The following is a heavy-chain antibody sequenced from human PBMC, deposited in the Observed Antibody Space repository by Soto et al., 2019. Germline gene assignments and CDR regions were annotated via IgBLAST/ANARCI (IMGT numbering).Heavy chain of an antibody. CDR3: ASSRYQLLLKGPGGAFDI. D-gene: IGHD2-2*01. CDR2: INPSGGST. Sequence: ASVKVSCKASGYTFTSYYMHWVRQAPGQGLEWMGIINPSGGSTSYAQKFQGRVTMTRDTSTSTAYMELRSLRSDDTAVYYCASSRYQLLLKGPGGAFDIWGQGTMVTVSS. V-gene: IGHV1-46*01. J-gene: IGHJ3*02. CDR1: GYTFTSYY.